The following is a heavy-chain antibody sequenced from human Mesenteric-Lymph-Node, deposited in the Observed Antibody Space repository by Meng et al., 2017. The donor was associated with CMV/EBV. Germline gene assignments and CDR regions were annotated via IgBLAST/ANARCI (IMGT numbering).Heavy chain of an antibody. CDR1: FPSYY. V-gene: IGHV1-46*01. CDR2: INPSGGST. J-gene: IGHJ1*01. D-gene: IGHD1-26*01. Sequence: FPSYYMHWVRQAPGQGLEWMGIINPSGGSTTYAQKFQGRVTMTRDTSTSTVYMELSSLRSEDTAVYYCARESEVLIVGASTPEYFQHWGQGTLVTVSS. CDR3: ARESEVLIVGASTPEYFQH.